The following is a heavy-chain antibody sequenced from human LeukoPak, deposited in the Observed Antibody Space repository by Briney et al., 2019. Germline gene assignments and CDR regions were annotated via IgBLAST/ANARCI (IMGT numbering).Heavy chain of an antibody. CDR3: ARDYYGSGSLN. V-gene: IGHV3-48*03. D-gene: IGHD3-10*01. J-gene: IGHJ4*02. Sequence: GGSLRLSCGVSGFTFSSYEMNWVRQAPGKGLEWVSYISSSGSTIYYADSVKGRFTISRDNAKNSLYLQMNSLRAEDTAVYYCARDYYGSGSLNWGQGTLVTVSS. CDR1: GFTFSSYE. CDR2: ISSSGSTI.